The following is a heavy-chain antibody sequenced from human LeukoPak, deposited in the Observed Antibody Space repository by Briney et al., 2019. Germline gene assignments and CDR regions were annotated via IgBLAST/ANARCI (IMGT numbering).Heavy chain of an antibody. CDR2: INPSGGST. Sequence: ASVKVSCKASGYTFTSYYMHWVRQAPGQGLEWMGIINPSGGSTSYAQRFQGRVTMTRDMSTSTVYMELSSLRSEDTAVYYCARDLKGVGATPFFDYWGQGTLVTVSP. CDR1: GYTFTSYY. D-gene: IGHD1-26*01. J-gene: IGHJ4*02. V-gene: IGHV1-46*01. CDR3: ARDLKGVGATPFFDY.